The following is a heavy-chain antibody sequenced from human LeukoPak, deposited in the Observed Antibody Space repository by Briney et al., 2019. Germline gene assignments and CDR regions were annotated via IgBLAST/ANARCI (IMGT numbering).Heavy chain of an antibody. D-gene: IGHD4-23*01. J-gene: IGHJ4*02. V-gene: IGHV3-21*01. CDR3: AREVIDGNCA. CDR1: GFSFSSYD. Sequence: GGSLRLSCAASGFSFSSYDMNWVRQAPGKGLELVSSISSSSSCIYYADSVKGRFIISRDNAKNSLYLQMDSLRAEDTAVYYCAREVIDGNCAWGQGTLVTVSS. CDR2: ISSSSSCI.